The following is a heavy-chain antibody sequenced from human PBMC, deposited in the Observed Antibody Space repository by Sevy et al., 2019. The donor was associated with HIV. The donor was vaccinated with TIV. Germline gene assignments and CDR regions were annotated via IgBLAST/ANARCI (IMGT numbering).Heavy chain of an antibody. Sequence: GGSLRLSCEASGFAFRDSAIHWVRQSPGKGLEWVALISHGGSYEYYVDSVKGRFTVSSDRSKNILYLQMYSLRAEDTAVYYCARMVSGGLRWELIKENAFDIWGQGTAVTVSS. CDR2: ISHGGSYE. CDR3: ARMVSGGLRWELIKENAFDI. CDR1: GFAFRDSA. V-gene: IGHV3-30-3*01. D-gene: IGHD4-17*01. J-gene: IGHJ3*02.